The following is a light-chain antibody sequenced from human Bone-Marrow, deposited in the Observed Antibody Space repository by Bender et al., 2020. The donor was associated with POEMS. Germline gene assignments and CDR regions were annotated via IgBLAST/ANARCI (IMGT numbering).Light chain of an antibody. CDR1: SGHSANA. Sequence: QLVLTQSPSASGSLGASVKLTCTLNSGHSANAIAWHQHQPQKGPRFLMNLNSDGSHTRGDGIPDRFSGSSSGAERYLTISSLQSEDEADYYCQTWGTGVVFGGGTKLTVL. V-gene: IGLV4-69*01. CDR2: LNSDGSH. CDR3: QTWGTGVV. J-gene: IGLJ2*01.